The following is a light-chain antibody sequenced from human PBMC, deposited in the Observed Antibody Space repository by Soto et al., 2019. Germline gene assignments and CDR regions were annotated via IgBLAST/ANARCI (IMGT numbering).Light chain of an antibody. Sequence: QSALTQPASVSGSPGQSITISCTGTSSDVGGYNYVSWYQHHPGKAPKLIIYDVTNRPSGVSNPFSGSKSGNTASLTISGLQPEDDADYYCSSYTTRNPPQIVFGTGTKLTVL. CDR2: DVT. J-gene: IGLJ1*01. CDR1: SSDVGGYNY. V-gene: IGLV2-14*03. CDR3: SSYTTRNPPQIV.